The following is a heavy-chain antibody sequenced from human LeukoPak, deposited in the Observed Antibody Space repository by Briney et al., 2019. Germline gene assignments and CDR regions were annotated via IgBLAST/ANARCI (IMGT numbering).Heavy chain of an antibody. V-gene: IGHV3-23*01. D-gene: IGHD1-14*01. CDR3: AKPARTDYADY. CDR2: ISGSGGST. CDR1: RFTFSSYG. J-gene: IGHJ4*02. Sequence: GGSLRLSCAASRFTFSSYGMHWVRQAPGKGLEWVSGISGSGGSTYYADSVKGRFTISRDNSKNTLYLQMNSLKAEDTAVYYCAKPARTDYADYWGRGTLVTVSS.